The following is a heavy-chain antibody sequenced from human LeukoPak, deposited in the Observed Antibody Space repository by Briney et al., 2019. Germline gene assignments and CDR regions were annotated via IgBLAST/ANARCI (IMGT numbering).Heavy chain of an antibody. CDR2: INPNSGDA. Sequence: ASVKVSCKASGYTFTDYYTHWVRQAPGQGLEWMGRINPNSGDANYAQKFQGRVAMTRDTSISTAYMELSRLRSDDTAVYYCARGDGYNIDYWGQGTLVAVSS. CDR3: ARGDGYNIDY. D-gene: IGHD5-24*01. J-gene: IGHJ4*02. V-gene: IGHV1-2*06. CDR1: GYTFTDYY.